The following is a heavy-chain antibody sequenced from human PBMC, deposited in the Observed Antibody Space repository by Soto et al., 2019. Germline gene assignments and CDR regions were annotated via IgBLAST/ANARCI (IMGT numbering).Heavy chain of an antibody. V-gene: IGHV4-34*01. CDR1: GGSFSGYY. J-gene: IGHJ4*02. Sequence: SETLSLTCAVYGGSFSGYYWSWIRQPPGKGLEWIGEINHSGSTNYNPSLKSRVTISVDTSKNQFSLKLSSVTAADTAVYYCARWDTAMVSSDYWGQGTLVTVSS. CDR3: ARWDTAMVSSDY. CDR2: INHSGST. D-gene: IGHD5-18*01.